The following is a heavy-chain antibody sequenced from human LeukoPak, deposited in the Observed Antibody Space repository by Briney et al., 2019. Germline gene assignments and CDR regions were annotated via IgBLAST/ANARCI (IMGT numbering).Heavy chain of an antibody. CDR3: ARGYCSGGSCYSYYYYNYMDV. D-gene: IGHD2-15*01. CDR2: IYYSGST. J-gene: IGHJ6*03. Sequence: SQTLSLTCTVSGGSISSGFYYWGWIRQPPGKGLEWIGSIYYSGSTYYNPSLKSRVTISVDTSKNQFSLKLSSVTAADTAVYYCARGYCSGGSCYSYYYYNYMDVWGKGTTVTVSS. CDR1: GGSISSGFYY. V-gene: IGHV4-39*07.